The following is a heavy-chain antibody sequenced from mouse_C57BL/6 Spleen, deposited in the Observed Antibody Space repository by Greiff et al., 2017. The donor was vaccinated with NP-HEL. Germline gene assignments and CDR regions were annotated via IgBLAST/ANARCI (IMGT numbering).Heavy chain of an antibody. CDR2: IRKGGGST. D-gene: IGHD2-2*01. Sequence: DVNLVESGGGLVQPGGSLKLSGAAPGFTFSNYYWYWVRRTPERRLEGFASIRKGGGSTYYPDTVNGRFTIARDNAKNTLYLQMSRLKSEDTAMYYCAPHYGHDWGNAMDYWGQGTSVTVSS. J-gene: IGHJ4*01. CDR3: APHYGHDWGNAMDY. V-gene: IGHV5-12*01. CDR1: GFTFSNYY.